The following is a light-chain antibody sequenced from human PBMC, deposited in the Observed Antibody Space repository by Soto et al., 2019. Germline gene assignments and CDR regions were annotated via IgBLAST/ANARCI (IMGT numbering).Light chain of an antibody. CDR1: HMVSSSY. Sequence: IVLTQSPFTLSWSPGERSSLSFIASHMVSSSYLAWYQQKPGQAPRLLIYDASNRATGIPARFSGSGSGTDFTLTISSLEPEDFAVYYCQQRSHFGQGTRLEI. CDR3: QQRSH. CDR2: DAS. J-gene: IGKJ5*01. V-gene: IGKV3-11*01.